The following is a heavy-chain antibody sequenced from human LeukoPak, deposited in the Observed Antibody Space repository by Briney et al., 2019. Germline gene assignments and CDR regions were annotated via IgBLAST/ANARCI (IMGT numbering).Heavy chain of an antibody. CDR3: ARGVYSSGWYFDY. CDR1: GGSISSYY. J-gene: IGHJ4*02. Sequence: SETLSLTCTVSGGSISSYYWSWIRQPPGKGLEWIGYIYYSGSTNYNPSLKSRVTISVDTSKNQFSLKLSSVTAADTAVYYCARGVYSSGWYFDYWGQGTLVTVSP. D-gene: IGHD6-19*01. CDR2: IYYSGST. V-gene: IGHV4-59*01.